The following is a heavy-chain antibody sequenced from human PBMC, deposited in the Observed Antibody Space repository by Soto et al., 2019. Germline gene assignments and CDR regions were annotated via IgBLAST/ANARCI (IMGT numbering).Heavy chain of an antibody. D-gene: IGHD2-21*02. CDR3: ARGRHIVVVTAIRFYGMDV. J-gene: IGHJ6*02. CDR2: INHSGST. V-gene: IGHV4-34*01. CDR1: GGSFSGYY. Sequence: SETLSLTCAVYGGSFSGYYWSWIRQPPGKGLEWIGEINHSGSTNYNPSLKSRVTISVDTSKNQFSLKLSSVTAADTAVYYCARGRHIVVVTAIRFYGMDVWGQGTTVTVS.